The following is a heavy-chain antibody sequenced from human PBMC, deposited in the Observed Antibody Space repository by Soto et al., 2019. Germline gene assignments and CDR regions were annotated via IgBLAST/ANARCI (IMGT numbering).Heavy chain of an antibody. D-gene: IGHD2-2*01. CDR1: GGAFSDYH. Sequence: QVQFQHWGAGLLKPSETVSLTCAVNGGAFSDYHWTWIRQAPGNGLEWIGEVNHFGTTKYNPSLQSRVTISVDTSKTLFSLNLTSVTAADTALYYCARGRGPTRRSQPYFDHWGQGALVSVSS. V-gene: IGHV4-34*02. CDR3: ARGRGPTRRSQPYFDH. CDR2: VNHFGTT. J-gene: IGHJ4*02.